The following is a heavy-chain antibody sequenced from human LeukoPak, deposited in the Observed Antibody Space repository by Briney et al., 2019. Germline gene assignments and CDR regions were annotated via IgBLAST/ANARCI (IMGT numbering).Heavy chain of an antibody. CDR1: GGSFSGYY. CDR3: ARLPSRYSSSWYPNRDY. J-gene: IGHJ4*02. D-gene: IGHD6-13*01. V-gene: IGHV4-34*01. CDR2: INHSGST. Sequence: SETLSLTCAVYGGSFSGYYWSWIRQPPGKGLEWIGEINHSGSTNYNPSLKSRVTISVDTSKNQFSLKLSSVTAADTAVYYCARLPSRYSSSWYPNRDYWGQGTLVTVSS.